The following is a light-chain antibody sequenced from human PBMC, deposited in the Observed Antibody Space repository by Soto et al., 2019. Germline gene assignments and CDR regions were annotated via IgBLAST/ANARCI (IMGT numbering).Light chain of an antibody. V-gene: IGKV3-15*01. CDR1: QSISSN. Sequence: TVLKESPATLSVYPRERATLSCRASQSISSNLAWYQQKPGQAPRLLISGASTRATGISARFSGSGSGTEFTLTISSLQSEDFAVYYCQEYNNWPGTFCQVTNVDVK. CDR3: QEYNNWPGT. CDR2: GAS. J-gene: IGKJ1*01.